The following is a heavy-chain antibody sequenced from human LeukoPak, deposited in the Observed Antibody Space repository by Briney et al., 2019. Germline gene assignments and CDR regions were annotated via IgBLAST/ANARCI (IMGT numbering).Heavy chain of an antibody. CDR3: ARGESNFWSGYILSPDYDY. V-gene: IGHV3-74*01. J-gene: IGHJ4*02. CDR2: TNSDGSST. CDR1: GFTFSSYW. D-gene: IGHD3-3*01. Sequence: GGSLRLSCAASGFTFSSYWMHWVRQAPGKGLVWVSRTNSDGSSTSYADSVKGRFTISRDNAKNTLYLEMNSLRAEDTAVYYCARGESNFWSGYILSPDYDYWGQGTLVTVSS.